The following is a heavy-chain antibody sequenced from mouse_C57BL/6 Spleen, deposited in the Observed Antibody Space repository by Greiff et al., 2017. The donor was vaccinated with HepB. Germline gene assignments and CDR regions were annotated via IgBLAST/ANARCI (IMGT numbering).Heavy chain of an antibody. CDR3: ARYGGGYYPYAMDY. Sequence: EVKLMESGGGLVKPGGSLKLSCAASGFTFSDYGMHWVRQAPEKGLEWVAYISSGSSTICYADTVKGRFTISRDNAKNTLFLQMTSLRSEDTAMYYCARYGGGYYPYAMDYWGQGTSVTVSS. CDR2: ISSGSSTI. V-gene: IGHV5-17*01. D-gene: IGHD2-3*01. CDR1: GFTFSDYG. J-gene: IGHJ4*01.